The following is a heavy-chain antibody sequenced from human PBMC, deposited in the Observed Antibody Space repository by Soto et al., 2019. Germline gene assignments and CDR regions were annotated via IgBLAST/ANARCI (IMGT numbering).Heavy chain of an antibody. CDR1: GLTFSSYW. CDR2: IKEDGSEK. D-gene: IGHD5-12*01. CDR3: ARDLLYSGYPTYYFDY. J-gene: IGHJ4*02. V-gene: IGHV3-7*03. Sequence: GGSLRLSYAASGLTFSSYWMSWVRQAPGKGLEWVANIKEDGSEKYYVDSMKGRFTISRDNAKNSLYLQMNSLRAEDTAVYYCARDLLYSGYPTYYFDYWGQGTLVTVSS.